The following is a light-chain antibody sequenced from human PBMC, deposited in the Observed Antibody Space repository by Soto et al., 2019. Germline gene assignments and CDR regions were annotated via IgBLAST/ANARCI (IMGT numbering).Light chain of an antibody. CDR2: DAS. V-gene: IGKV1-33*01. CDR1: QDISNH. J-gene: IGKJ3*01. CDR3: EKHGGVPL. Sequence: DIQLTQSPSSLSASVGDRVTITCQASQDISNHLNWYQQKPGKAPNLLIYDASDLETGVPSRFSGGGSGTFFSFTINSLQREDIATDYCEKHGGVPLVGRGAKVEIK.